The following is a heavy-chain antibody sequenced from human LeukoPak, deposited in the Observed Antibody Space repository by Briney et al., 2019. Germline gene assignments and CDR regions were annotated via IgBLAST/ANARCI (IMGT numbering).Heavy chain of an antibody. J-gene: IGHJ5*02. Sequence: GGSLRLSCAASGFTFSSYSMNWVRQAPGKGLEWVSSIRSSSSYIYYADSVKGRFTISRDNAKNSLYLQMNSLRAEDTAVYYCARDLEYCSGGICYDWFDPRGQGTLVTVSS. D-gene: IGHD2-15*01. CDR1: GFTFSSYS. CDR3: ARDLEYCSGGICYDWFDP. CDR2: IRSSSSYI. V-gene: IGHV3-21*01.